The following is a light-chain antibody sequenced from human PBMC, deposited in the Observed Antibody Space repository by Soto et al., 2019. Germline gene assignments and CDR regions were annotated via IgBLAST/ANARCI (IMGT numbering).Light chain of an antibody. V-gene: IGLV2-23*01. CDR1: NSDVGNYNL. CDR3: CSYAGSSTYV. J-gene: IGLJ1*01. Sequence: QSVLAQPASVSGSPGQSITTPCTGSNSDVGNYNLVSWYQQHPGEAPKLMIYEGSKRPSGVSNRFSGSKSGNTASLTISGLQAEDEADYFCCSYAGSSTYVFGTGTKVTVL. CDR2: EGS.